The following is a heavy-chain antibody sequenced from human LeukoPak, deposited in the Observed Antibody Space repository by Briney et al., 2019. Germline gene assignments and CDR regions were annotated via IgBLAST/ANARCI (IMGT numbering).Heavy chain of an antibody. D-gene: IGHD5-24*01. CDR1: GFTFSSYG. CDR3: AKDGQGMATSPYEYFQH. V-gene: IGHV3-30*02. J-gene: IGHJ1*01. CDR2: IRYDGSNK. Sequence: GGSLRLSCAASGFTFSSYGMHWVRQAPGKGLEWVAFIRYDGSNKYYADSVKGRFTISRDNSKNTLYLQMNSLRAEDTAVYYCAKDGQGMATSPYEYFQHWGQGTLVTVSS.